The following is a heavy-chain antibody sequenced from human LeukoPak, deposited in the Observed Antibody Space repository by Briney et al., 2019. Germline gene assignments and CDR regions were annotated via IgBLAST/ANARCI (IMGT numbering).Heavy chain of an antibody. CDR1: GFTFGSYG. Sequence: GGSLRLSCAASGFTFGSYGTHWVRQAPGKGLGWVTFIRNDRTNKYYADSVKGRFTISRDNSKNTLHLQMNTLRAEDTAVYYCAKGVKHIVVVTAQHYFDYWGQGTLVTVSS. CDR2: IRNDRTNK. D-gene: IGHD2-21*02. J-gene: IGHJ4*02. V-gene: IGHV3-30*02. CDR3: AKGVKHIVVVTAQHYFDY.